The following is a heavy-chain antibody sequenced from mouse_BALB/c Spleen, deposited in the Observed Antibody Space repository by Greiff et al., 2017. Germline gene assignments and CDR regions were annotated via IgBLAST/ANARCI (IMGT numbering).Heavy chain of an antibody. V-gene: IGHV14-3*02. D-gene: IGHD1-1*01. J-gene: IGHJ3*01. CDR2: IDPANGNT. Sequence: EVKLLESGAELVKPGASVKLSCTASGFNIKDTYMHWVKQRPEQGLEWIGRIDPANGNTKYDPKFQGKATITADTSSNTAYLQLSSLTSEDTAVYYCARERGYGSGEGFAYWGQGTLVTVSA. CDR1: GFNIKDTY. CDR3: ARERGYGSGEGFAY.